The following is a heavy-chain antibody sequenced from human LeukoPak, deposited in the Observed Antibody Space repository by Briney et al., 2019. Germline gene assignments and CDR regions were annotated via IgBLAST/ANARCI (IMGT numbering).Heavy chain of an antibody. V-gene: IGHV3-15*07. CDR3: STDQGGDILTGC. D-gene: IGHD3-9*01. Sequence: PSGTLSLTCAVSGGSISSSNWWSWVRQPPGKGLEWVGRIKTKSEGGTIDYAAPVRGRFTISRDDSENTLYLQMNSLKTEDTALYYCSTDQGGDILTGCWGQGTLVTVSS. CDR1: GGSISSSNW. CDR2: IKTKSEGGTI. J-gene: IGHJ4*02.